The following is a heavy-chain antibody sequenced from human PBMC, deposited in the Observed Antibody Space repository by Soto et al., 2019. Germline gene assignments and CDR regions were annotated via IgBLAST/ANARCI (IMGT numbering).Heavy chain of an antibody. Sequence: SETLSLTCTVSGGSISSGGYYWSWIRQHPGKGLEWIGYIYYSGSTYYNPSLKSRVTISVDTSKNQFSLKLSSVTAADTAVYYCARSTRDILTGYGYYYYYMDVWGKGTTVTVSS. J-gene: IGHJ6*03. D-gene: IGHD3-9*01. V-gene: IGHV4-31*03. CDR2: IYYSGST. CDR3: ARSTRDILTGYGYYYYYMDV. CDR1: GGSISSGGYY.